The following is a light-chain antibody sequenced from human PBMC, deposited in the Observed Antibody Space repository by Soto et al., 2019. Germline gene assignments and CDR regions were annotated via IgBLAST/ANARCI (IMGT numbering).Light chain of an antibody. CDR3: QQYGSSPV. J-gene: IGKJ4*01. CDR1: QSVSSN. Sequence: EIVMTQSPATLSVSPGERATFSCWASQSVSSNLAWYLQKPGQAPRLLIYDASTRATGIPARFSGSGSGTDFTLTISRLEPEDFAVYYCQQYGSSPVFGGGTKVDI. V-gene: IGKV3-20*01. CDR2: DAS.